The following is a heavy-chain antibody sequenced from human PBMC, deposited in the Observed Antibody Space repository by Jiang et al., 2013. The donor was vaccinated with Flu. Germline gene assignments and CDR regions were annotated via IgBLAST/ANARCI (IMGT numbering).Heavy chain of an antibody. V-gene: IGHV4-59*08. CDR1: GGSMSRNY. J-gene: IGHJ4*02. CDR2: IYYNGST. Sequence: LLKPSETLSLICAVSGGSMSRNYWSWIRQPPGKGLEWIGNIYYNGSTNYNPSLKTRVTISVDTSKNQFSLRLTSVTAADAAVYYCAKGTYYYGSGSVTFDHWGQGTLVTVSS. CDR3: AKGTYYYGSGSVTFDH. D-gene: IGHD3-10*01.